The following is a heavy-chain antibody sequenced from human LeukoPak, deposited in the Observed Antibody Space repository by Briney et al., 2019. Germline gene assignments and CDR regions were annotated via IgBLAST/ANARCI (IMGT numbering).Heavy chain of an antibody. CDR1: GFTFSSYA. V-gene: IGHV3-23*01. D-gene: IGHD5-18*01. J-gene: IGHJ4*02. Sequence: PGGSLRLSCAASGFTFSSYAMSWVRQAPGEGLEWVSAISGSGGSTYYADSVKGRFTISRDNSKNTLYLQMNSLRAEDTAVYYCAKDDRGYSYGYVSFDYWGQGTLVTVSS. CDR2: ISGSGGST. CDR3: AKDDRGYSYGYVSFDY.